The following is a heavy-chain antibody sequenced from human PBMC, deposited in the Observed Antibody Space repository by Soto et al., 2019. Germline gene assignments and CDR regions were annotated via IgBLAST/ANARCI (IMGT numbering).Heavy chain of an antibody. D-gene: IGHD3-22*01. J-gene: IGHJ6*02. CDR2: ISWDSGSI. Sequence: GGSLRLSCAASGFTFDDYAMHWVRQAPGKGLEWISGISWDSGSIIYADSVKGRFIISRDNANNSLYLQMNSLRTEDTALYYCARDMIGDMPTYYKVYYYAMDVWGQGNTVTFSS. CDR1: GFTFDDYA. V-gene: IGHV3-9*01. CDR3: ARDMIGDMPTYYKVYYYAMDV.